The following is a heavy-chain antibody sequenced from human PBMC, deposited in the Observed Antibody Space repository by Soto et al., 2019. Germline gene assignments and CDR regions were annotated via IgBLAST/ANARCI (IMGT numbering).Heavy chain of an antibody. J-gene: IGHJ5*02. CDR3: ARHSLALRKNNWFDP. Sequence: PSETLSLTCAVYGGSFSGYYWSWIRQPPGKGLEWIGEINHSGSINYNPSLKSRVTMSVDTSKNQFSLRLRSVTAADTALYFCARHSLALRKNNWFDPWGQGIMVTVSS. D-gene: IGHD3-3*02. CDR2: INHSGSI. V-gene: IGHV4-34*01. CDR1: GGSFSGYY.